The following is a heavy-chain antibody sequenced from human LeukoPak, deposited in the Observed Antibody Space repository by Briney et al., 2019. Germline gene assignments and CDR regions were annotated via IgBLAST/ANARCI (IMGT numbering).Heavy chain of an antibody. CDR1: GFTFSDYY. D-gene: IGHD3-10*01. CDR2: ISSSGSTI. V-gene: IGHV3-11*01. Sequence: GGSLRLSCAASGFTFSDYYMSWIRQAPGKGLEWVSYISSSGSTIYYADSVKGRFTISRDNAKNSLYLQMNSLRAEDTAVYYCAREPSYYYGSGGYDYLDYWGQGTLVTVSS. CDR3: AREPSYYYGSGGYDYLDY. J-gene: IGHJ4*02.